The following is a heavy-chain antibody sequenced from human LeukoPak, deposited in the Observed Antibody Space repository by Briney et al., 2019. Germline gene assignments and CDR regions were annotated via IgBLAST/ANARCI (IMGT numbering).Heavy chain of an antibody. CDR1: GYTFTGYY. CDR2: INPNNGGA. V-gene: IGHV1-2*06. D-gene: IGHD3-22*01. CDR3: AGEDNSSGYRPFDI. J-gene: IGHJ3*02. Sequence: ASVKVSCKASGYTFTGYYIHWVRQAPGQGLDWMGRINPNNGGANYAQKFQGRVTMTRDMSMSTAYMELSRLRSDDTAVYYCAGEDNSSGYRPFDIWGQGTMVTVPS.